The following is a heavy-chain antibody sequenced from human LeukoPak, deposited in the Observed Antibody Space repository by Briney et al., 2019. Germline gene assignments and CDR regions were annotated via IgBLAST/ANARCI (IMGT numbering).Heavy chain of an antibody. J-gene: IGHJ3*02. Sequence: GRSLRLSCAASGFIFSNYGMHWVRQAPGKGLEWVALTWYDESNKYYADSMKGRFTISRDNSKNTLYLQMNSLRAEDTAVYYCARDLWCGADCYGTFDIWGQGTMVSVSS. D-gene: IGHD2-21*02. CDR1: GFIFSNYG. V-gene: IGHV3-33*01. CDR3: ARDLWCGADCYGTFDI. CDR2: TWYDESNK.